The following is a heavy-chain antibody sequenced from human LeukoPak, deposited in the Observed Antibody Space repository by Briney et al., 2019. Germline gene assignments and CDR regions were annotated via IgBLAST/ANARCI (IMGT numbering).Heavy chain of an antibody. CDR3: ARGCGGTVNY. J-gene: IGHJ4*02. CDR1: GGSFSGYY. V-gene: IGHV4-34*01. D-gene: IGHD2-21*01. Sequence: PSETLSLTCAVYGGSFSGYYWSWIRQPPGKGLEWIGEINHSGSTNYNPSLKSRVTISVDTSKNQFSLKLSSVTAADTAVYYCARGCGGTVNYWGQGTLVTVSS. CDR2: INHSGST.